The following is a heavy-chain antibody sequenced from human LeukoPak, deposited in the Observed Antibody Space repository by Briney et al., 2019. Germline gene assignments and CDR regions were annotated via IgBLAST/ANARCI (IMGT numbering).Heavy chain of an antibody. V-gene: IGHV3-23*01. Sequence: PGGSLRLSCAASGFTFSSYAMSWVRQAPGKGLEWVSTISDSGGSTYCADSVKGRFTISRDNSKNTLYLQMNSLRAEDTAVYYCAKGGLHYFDYWGQGTLVTVSS. CDR3: AKGGLHYFDY. CDR2: ISDSGGST. J-gene: IGHJ4*02. D-gene: IGHD6-25*01. CDR1: GFTFSSYA.